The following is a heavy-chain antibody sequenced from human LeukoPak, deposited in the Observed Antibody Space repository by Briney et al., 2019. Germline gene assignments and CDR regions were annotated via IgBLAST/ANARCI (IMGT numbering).Heavy chain of an antibody. CDR1: GGSISSYY. CDR3: ARAVAGMAFDM. V-gene: IGHV4-59*01. CDR2: IYYSGST. D-gene: IGHD6-19*01. Sequence: KPSETLSLTCTVSGGSISSYYWSWIRQPPGKGLEWIGYIYYSGSTIYNPSLKSRVTISVDTSKNQFSLKLSSVTAADTAVYYCARAVAGMAFDMWGQGTMVTVSS. J-gene: IGHJ3*02.